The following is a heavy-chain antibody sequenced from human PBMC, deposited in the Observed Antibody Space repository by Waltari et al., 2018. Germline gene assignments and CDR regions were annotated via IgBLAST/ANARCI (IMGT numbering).Heavy chain of an antibody. CDR1: GGSISSGSYY. D-gene: IGHD6-19*01. CDR3: ARDAGYSSGWYVPADYYYMDV. V-gene: IGHV4-61*02. J-gene: IGHJ6*03. Sequence: QVQLQESGPGLVKPSQTLSLTCTVSGGSISSGSYYWSWIRQPAGKGLEWIGRISTSGSTNYTPSLKSLVTISVDTSKNQFSLKLSSVTAADTAVYYCARDAGYSSGWYVPADYYYMDVWGKGTTVTVSS. CDR2: ISTSGST.